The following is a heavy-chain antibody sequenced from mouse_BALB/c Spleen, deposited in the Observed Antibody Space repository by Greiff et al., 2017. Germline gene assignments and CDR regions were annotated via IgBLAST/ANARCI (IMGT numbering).Heavy chain of an antibody. CDR3: ASGGNYWFDY. CDR2: IYPGDGDT. Sequence: QVQLQQSGAELARPGASVKLSCKASGYTFTSYWMQWVKQRPGQGLEWIGAIYPGDGDTRYTQKFKGKATLTADKSSSTAYMQLSSLASEDSAVYYCASGGNYWFDYWGQGTTLTVSS. D-gene: IGHD2-1*01. J-gene: IGHJ2*01. V-gene: IGHV1-87*01. CDR1: GYTFTSYW.